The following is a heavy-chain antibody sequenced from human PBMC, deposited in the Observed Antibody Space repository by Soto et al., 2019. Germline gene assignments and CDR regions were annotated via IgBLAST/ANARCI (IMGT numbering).Heavy chain of an antibody. Sequence: EVQLVESGGGLVQPGRSLRLSCAASGFTFDDYAMHWVRQAPGKGLEWVSGISWNSGSIGYADSVKGRFTISRDNAKNSLYLQMNSLRAEDTALYYCAKDADPRAMIVVVPAFDIWGQGTMVTVSS. D-gene: IGHD3-22*01. CDR2: ISWNSGSI. CDR3: AKDADPRAMIVVVPAFDI. V-gene: IGHV3-9*01. J-gene: IGHJ3*02. CDR1: GFTFDDYA.